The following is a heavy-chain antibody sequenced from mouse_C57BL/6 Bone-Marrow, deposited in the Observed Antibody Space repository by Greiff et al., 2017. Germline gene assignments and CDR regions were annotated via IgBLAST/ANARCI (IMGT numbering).Heavy chain of an antibody. D-gene: IGHD2-1*01. V-gene: IGHV1-76*01. Sequence: VQLQQSGAELVRPGASVKLSCKASGYTFTDYYIYWVKQRPGQGLEWIARIYPGSGNTYYNEKFKGKVPLTAEKSSSTAYMQLSRLTSEDSAVYFCARRRGNYINAMDYWGQKTSVTVSS. J-gene: IGHJ4*01. CDR1: GYTFTDYY. CDR3: ARRRGNYINAMDY. CDR2: IYPGSGNT.